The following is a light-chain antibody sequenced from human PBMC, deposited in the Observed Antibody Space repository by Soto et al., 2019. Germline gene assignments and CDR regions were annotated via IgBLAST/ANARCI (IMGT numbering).Light chain of an antibody. V-gene: IGKV1-5*03. CDR3: QQYNSYSPLT. CDR2: KAS. J-gene: IGKJ4*01. CDR1: QSISSW. Sequence: DIKMSQSASTLSASVGDRVTITCRASQSISSWLAWDQQKPGEAPKLLIYKASSLESGVPSRFSGSGSGTEITLTISSLQPDDFATYYCQQYNSYSPLTFGGGTKVDI.